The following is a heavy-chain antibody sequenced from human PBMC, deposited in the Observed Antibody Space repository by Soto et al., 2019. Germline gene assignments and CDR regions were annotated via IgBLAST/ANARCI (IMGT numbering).Heavy chain of an antibody. Sequence: SETLSLTCTVSGGSISSYYWSWIRQPPGKGLEWIGYIYYSGSTYYNPSLKSRVTISVDTSKNQFSLELSSVTAADTAVYYCAEEDAAMVDWGQGTLVTVSS. CDR2: IYYSGST. J-gene: IGHJ4*02. CDR3: AEEDAAMVD. CDR1: GGSISSYY. D-gene: IGHD5-18*01. V-gene: IGHV4-59*08.